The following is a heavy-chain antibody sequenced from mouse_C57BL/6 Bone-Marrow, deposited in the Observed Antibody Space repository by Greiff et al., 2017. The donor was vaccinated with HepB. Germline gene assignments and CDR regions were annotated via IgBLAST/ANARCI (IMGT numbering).Heavy chain of an antibody. CDR2: INPNNGGT. Sequence: VQLQQSGPELVKPGASVKIPCKASGYTFTDYNMDWVKLSHGKSLEWIGDINPNNGGTIYNQTFKGKATLTVDKSSSTAYMELRSLTSEDTAVYYCARSATVVERNFDYWGQGTTLTVSS. CDR1: GYTFTDYN. CDR3: ARSATVVERNFDY. V-gene: IGHV1-18*01. D-gene: IGHD1-1*01. J-gene: IGHJ2*01.